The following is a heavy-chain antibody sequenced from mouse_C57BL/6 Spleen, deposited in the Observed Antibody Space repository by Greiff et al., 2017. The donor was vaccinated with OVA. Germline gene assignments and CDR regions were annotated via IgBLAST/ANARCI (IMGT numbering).Heavy chain of an antibody. J-gene: IGHJ3*01. CDR1: GFTFSSYA. D-gene: IGHD2-5*01. V-gene: IGHV5-4*01. Sequence: DVHLVESGGGLVKPGGSLKLSCAASGFTFSSYAMSWVRQTLEKRLEWVATISAGGSYTSYPDNVKGRFTISRDNAKNNLYLQMSHLKSEDTAMYYCAREYYSNSAWFAYWGQGTLVTVSA. CDR3: AREYYSNSAWFAY. CDR2: ISAGGSYT.